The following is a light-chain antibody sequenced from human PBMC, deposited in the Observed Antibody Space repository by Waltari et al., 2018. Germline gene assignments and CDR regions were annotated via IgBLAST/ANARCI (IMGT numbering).Light chain of an antibody. CDR1: HISAQI. CDR3: QVWNDSDHPGV. V-gene: IGLV3-21*02. CDR2: EDS. Sequence: SYALTQPPSVSVAPGQTATISCEGSHISAQIVHWYQQRPGQAPVVVVYEDSARPSGIPERLSGSTSGNTATLTISRVEAGDEADYYCQVWNDSDHPGVFGGGTRLTVL. J-gene: IGLJ3*02.